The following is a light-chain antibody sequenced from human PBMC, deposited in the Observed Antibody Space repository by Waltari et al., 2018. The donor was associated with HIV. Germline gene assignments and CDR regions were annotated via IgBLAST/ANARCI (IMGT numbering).Light chain of an antibody. J-gene: IGLJ2*01. CDR3: SSYTSSITVI. Sequence: QSALTQPASVSGSYGQSITISCTGTNNDIGSYNYVSWYQQHPDRAPKLLISEVSNRPSGISDRFSGSKSGNTASLTISGLQAEDEAHYYYSSYTSSITVIFGGGTQVTV. CDR1: NNDIGSYNY. V-gene: IGLV2-14*03. CDR2: EVS.